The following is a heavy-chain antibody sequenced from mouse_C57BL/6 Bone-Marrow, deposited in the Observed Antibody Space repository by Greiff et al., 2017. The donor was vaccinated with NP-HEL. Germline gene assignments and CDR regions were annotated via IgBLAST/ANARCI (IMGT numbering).Heavy chain of an antibody. CDR3: TTSITTVVESPAWFAY. J-gene: IGHJ3*01. Sequence: EVQLQQSGAELVRPGASVTLSCTASGFNIKDYYMHWVKQRPEQGLEWIGRIDPEDGDTAYAPKFQGKATMTADTSSNTAYLQLSSLTSEDTAVYYCTTSITTVVESPAWFAYWGQGTLVTVSA. D-gene: IGHD1-1*01. CDR1: GFNIKDYY. CDR2: IDPEDGDT. V-gene: IGHV14-1*01.